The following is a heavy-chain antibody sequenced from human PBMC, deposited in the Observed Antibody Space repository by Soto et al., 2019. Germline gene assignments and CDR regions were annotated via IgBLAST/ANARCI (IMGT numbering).Heavy chain of an antibody. V-gene: IGHV3-30-3*01. D-gene: IGHD6-13*01. CDR3: AIALEEAGTHGFFLPAAD. CDR1: GFTFSSYA. CDR2: ISYDGSNK. J-gene: IGHJ4*02. Sequence: QVQLVESGGGVVQPGRSLRLSCAASGFTFSSYAMHWVRQAPGKGLEWVAVISYDGSNKYYADSVKGRFTISRDNSKNSLYLQMNSLGPEDTAVYYCAIALEEAGTHGFFLPAADWGQGTLVTVSS.